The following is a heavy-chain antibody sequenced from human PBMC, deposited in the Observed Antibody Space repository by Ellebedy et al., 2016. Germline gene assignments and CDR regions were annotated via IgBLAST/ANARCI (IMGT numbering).Heavy chain of an antibody. J-gene: IGHJ4*02. CDR2: IKEDGSNK. CDR1: GFTFSTFW. CDR3: ATDLHPFTRGWGY. Sequence: GESLKISCAASGFTFSTFWMSWVRQAPGKGLEWVASIKEDGSNKHYVDSVKGRFTISRDNAKNSLYLQMNGLRVEDTAIYYCATDLHPFTRGWGYWGQGTLVTVSS. D-gene: IGHD3-10*01. V-gene: IGHV3-7*01.